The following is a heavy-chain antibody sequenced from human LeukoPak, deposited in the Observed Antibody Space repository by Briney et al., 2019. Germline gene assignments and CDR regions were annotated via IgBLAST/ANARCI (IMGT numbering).Heavy chain of an antibody. CDR2: IYYSGST. CDR3: ATSIAAAGPYYFDY. V-gene: IGHV4-39*01. J-gene: IGHJ4*02. D-gene: IGHD6-13*01. Sequence: SETLSLTCTVSGGSISSSSSYSGWIRQPPGNGLEWIGCIYYSGSTYYNPSLKSRVTISVDTSKNQFSLKLSSVTAADTAVYYCATSIAAAGPYYFDYWGQGTLVTVSS. CDR1: GGSISSSSSY.